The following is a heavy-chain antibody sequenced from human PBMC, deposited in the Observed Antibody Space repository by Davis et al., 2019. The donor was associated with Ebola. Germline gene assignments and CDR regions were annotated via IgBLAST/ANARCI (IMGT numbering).Heavy chain of an antibody. D-gene: IGHD2-15*01. CDR1: GFTFSTFA. J-gene: IGHJ4*02. CDR2: IWYDGSNK. CDR3: ARELEGIST. V-gene: IGHV3-33*01. Sequence: GGSLRLSCAASGFTFSTFAMHWVRQAPGKGLEWVAVIWYDGSNKYYADSVKGRFTISRDNSKNTLYLQMNSLRAEDTAVYYCARELEGISTWGQGTLVTVSS.